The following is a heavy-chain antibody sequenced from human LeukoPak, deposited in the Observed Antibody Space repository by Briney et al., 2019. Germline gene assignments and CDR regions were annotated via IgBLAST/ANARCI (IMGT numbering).Heavy chain of an antibody. D-gene: IGHD1-26*01. CDR3: AKESRERPPFNVDY. J-gene: IGHJ4*02. CDR2: ISGSGGCS. Sequence: GGSLTLSFAASGFIFISYAMSGVRPPPGKGLEWVSAISGSGGCSYYADSVKGRFTISRDNSKNTLYLQMNSLRAEDTAVYYCAKESRERPPFNVDYWGQGTLVTVSS. V-gene: IGHV3-23*01. CDR1: GFIFISYA.